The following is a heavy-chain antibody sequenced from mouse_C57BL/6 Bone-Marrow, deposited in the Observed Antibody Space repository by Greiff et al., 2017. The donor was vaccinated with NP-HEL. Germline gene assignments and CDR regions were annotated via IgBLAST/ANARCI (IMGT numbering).Heavy chain of an antibody. CDR3: ARGELYDGYFFWYCDG. V-gene: IGHV1-64*01. D-gene: IGHD2-3*01. CDR1: GYTFTSYW. J-gene: IGHJ1*03. Sequence: VQLQQPGAELVKPGASVQLSCKASGYTFTSYWLHWVKQRPGQGLEWIGMIHPHSGSTNYNEKFKSKATLTVDKSSSTAYMQHSSLPSEDSAVYYCARGELYDGYFFWYCDGWGTATTVTVAS. CDR2: IHPHSGST.